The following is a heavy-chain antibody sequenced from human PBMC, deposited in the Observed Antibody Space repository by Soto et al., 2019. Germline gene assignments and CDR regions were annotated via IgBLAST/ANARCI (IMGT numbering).Heavy chain of an antibody. Sequence: GASVKVSCKVSGYTLTELSMHWVRQAPGKGLEWMGGFDPEDGETIYAQKFQGRVTMTADKSTGTAYMELSSLRSEDTAVYYCACLGYYDILTVYYPSDWRQGTLVTVSP. D-gene: IGHD3-9*01. CDR1: GYTLTELS. CDR3: ACLGYYDILTVYYPSD. J-gene: IGHJ4*02. CDR2: FDPEDGET. V-gene: IGHV1-24*01.